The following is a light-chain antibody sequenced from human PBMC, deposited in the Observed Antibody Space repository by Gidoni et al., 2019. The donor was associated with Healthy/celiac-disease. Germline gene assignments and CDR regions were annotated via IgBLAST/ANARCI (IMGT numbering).Light chain of an antibody. Sequence: IVMTHSPATLSVSPGERATLSCRASQRVSSNLAWYQQKPGQAPRLLIYGASTRATGIPARFSGSGSGTEFTLTISSLQSEDFAVYYCQQYNNWPPGTFGPGTKVDIK. CDR2: GAS. CDR3: QQYNNWPPGT. CDR1: QRVSSN. J-gene: IGKJ3*01. V-gene: IGKV3-15*01.